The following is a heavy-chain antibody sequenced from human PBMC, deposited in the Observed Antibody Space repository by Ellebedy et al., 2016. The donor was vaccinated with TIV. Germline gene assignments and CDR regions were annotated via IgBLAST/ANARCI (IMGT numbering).Heavy chain of an antibody. D-gene: IGHD5-18*01. Sequence: AASVKVSCKASGYTFTSYGISWVRQAPGQGLEWMGWISAYNGNTKYAQQLQGRVTMTTDTSTSTAYMELRSLRSDDTAVYYCARDWRDSAMGKFFYWGQGTLVTVSS. CDR1: GYTFTSYG. J-gene: IGHJ4*02. CDR2: ISAYNGNT. CDR3: ARDWRDSAMGKFFY. V-gene: IGHV1-18*01.